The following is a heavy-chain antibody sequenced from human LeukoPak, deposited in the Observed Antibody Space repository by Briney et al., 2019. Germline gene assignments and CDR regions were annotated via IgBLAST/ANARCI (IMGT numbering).Heavy chain of an antibody. V-gene: IGHV5-51*01. J-gene: IGHJ3*02. Sequence: GEPLKISCKGSGYTFTSYWIGWVRPMPRKGLEWMGIIYPGDSDTRYSPSFQGQVTISADKSISTAYLQWSSLKASDTAMYYCAISMSATYYYDSSGYFNDAFDIWGQGTMVTVSS. CDR2: IYPGDSDT. CDR3: AISMSATYYYDSSGYFNDAFDI. D-gene: IGHD3-22*01. CDR1: GYTFTSYW.